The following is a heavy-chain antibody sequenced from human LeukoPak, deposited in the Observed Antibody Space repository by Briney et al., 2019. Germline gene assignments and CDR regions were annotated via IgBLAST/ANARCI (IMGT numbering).Heavy chain of an antibody. CDR1: GFTFSDYA. Sequence: PGGSLRLSCAASGFTFSDYAMSWVRQATGKGLIWVSTITGSGDSKYYTDSVKGRFTVSRDNSKNTLYLQMNSLRAEDTAIYYCAHSSRYDDSGYYYVNWGQGNLATVSS. D-gene: IGHD3-22*01. CDR3: AHSSRYDDSGYYYVN. CDR2: ITGSGDSK. J-gene: IGHJ4*02. V-gene: IGHV3-23*01.